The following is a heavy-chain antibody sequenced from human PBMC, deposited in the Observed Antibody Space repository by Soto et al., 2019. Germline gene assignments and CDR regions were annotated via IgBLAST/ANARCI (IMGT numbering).Heavy chain of an antibody. V-gene: IGHV1-2*02. CDR2: INPKTAAT. CDR3: ARIKCGLNYYNVMDV. J-gene: IGHJ6*02. D-gene: IGHD2-21*01. Sequence: QVQLVQSGAEVKKSGASVKVSCKPSGYSFSDYFIHWVRQAPGQGLEWVAWINPKTAATNYAKKFQGRVSLTWATSSNTASMERTRLRPDDTAVYYCARIKCGLNYYNVMDVSGQGTTVIVS. CDR1: GYSFSDYF.